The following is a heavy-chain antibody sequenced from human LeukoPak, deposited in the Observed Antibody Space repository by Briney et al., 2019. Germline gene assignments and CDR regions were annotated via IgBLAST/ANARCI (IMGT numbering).Heavy chain of an antibody. CDR1: GFTVSSNY. CDR2: IYSGGST. CDR3: ARDRGAAAIFDY. V-gene: IGHV3-66*01. J-gene: IGHJ4*02. D-gene: IGHD6-13*01. Sequence: GGSLRLSCAASGFTVSSNYMSWVRQAPGKGLEWVSVIYSGGSTYYADSVKGRFTISRDNSKNTLYLQMNSLRAEDTAVYYCARDRGAAAIFDYWGQGTLVTVSS.